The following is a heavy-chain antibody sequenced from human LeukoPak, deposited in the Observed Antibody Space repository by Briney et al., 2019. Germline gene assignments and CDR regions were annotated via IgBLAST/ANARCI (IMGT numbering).Heavy chain of an antibody. D-gene: IGHD3-3*01. J-gene: IGHJ4*02. Sequence: GGSLRLSCAPSGFTFSRHGMHRVRQAPGKGLEWVAIISNDGSRKYYAHSVEGRFTISRDNSKNTLYLQMDSLRAEDTAVYYCARDRAWNYFDYWGQGTLVTVSS. CDR3: ARDRAWNYFDY. CDR1: GFTFSRHG. CDR2: ISNDGSRK. V-gene: IGHV3-30*03.